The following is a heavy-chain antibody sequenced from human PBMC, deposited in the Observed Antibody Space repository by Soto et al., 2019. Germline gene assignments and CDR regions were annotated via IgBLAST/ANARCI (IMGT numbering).Heavy chain of an antibody. Sequence: GESLKISCKGSGYSFTTYWIGWVRQTPGKGLEWMASVYPGDSDTRYSPSFQGQVTISADKSISTAYLQWSSLKASDTAMYYCAREETAWPLAYGLDVWGQGTTVTVSS. CDR1: GYSFTTYW. CDR3: AREETAWPLAYGLDV. D-gene: IGHD2-21*02. J-gene: IGHJ6*02. CDR2: VYPGDSDT. V-gene: IGHV5-51*01.